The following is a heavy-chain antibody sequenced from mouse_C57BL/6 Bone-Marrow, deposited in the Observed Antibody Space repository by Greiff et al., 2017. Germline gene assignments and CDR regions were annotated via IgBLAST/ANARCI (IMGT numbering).Heavy chain of an antibody. V-gene: IGHV14-4*01. Sequence: VQLQQPGAELVRPGASVKLSCTASGFNIKDDYMHWVKQRPEQGLEWIGWIDPENGDTEYASKFQGKATITADTSSNTAYLQLSSLTSEDTAVYYCTTSGYGAMDYWGQGTSVTVSS. CDR2: IDPENGDT. CDR3: TTSGYGAMDY. J-gene: IGHJ4*01. CDR1: GFNIKDDY. D-gene: IGHD2-2*01.